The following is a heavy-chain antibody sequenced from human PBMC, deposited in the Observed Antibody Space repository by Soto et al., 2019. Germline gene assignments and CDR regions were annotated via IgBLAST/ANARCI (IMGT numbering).Heavy chain of an antibody. CDR2: IYSSGST. CDR1: GGSMSSYF. Sequence: PSETLSLTCNVSGGSMSSYFWSWIRQPAGKGLEWIGRIYSSGSTNYNPSLKSRVTMSIDTSKHQFSLKLSSVTAADTAVYFCARVKTVDYYGMGVWGQGTTVTVSS. V-gene: IGHV4-4*07. CDR3: ARVKTVDYYGMGV. J-gene: IGHJ6*02.